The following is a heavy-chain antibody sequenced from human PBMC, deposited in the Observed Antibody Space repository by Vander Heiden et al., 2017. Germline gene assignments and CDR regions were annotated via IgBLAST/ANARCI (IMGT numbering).Heavy chain of an antibody. J-gene: IGHJ3*02. CDR1: NGSLSRGSYY. V-gene: IGHV4-61*01. CDR2: IYYSGDT. CDR3: ERVRGDATNEAFDI. Sequence: HVQLQESGPGLVKPSETLFLTCTVSNGSLSRGSYYWSWIRQPQGKGLEWIGYIYYSGDTDYNPCLKSRVTSLVDRSKNQFSLKRSSVNAADTAVYYGERVRGDATNEAFDIWGQGTMVTVSS. D-gene: IGHD3-10*01.